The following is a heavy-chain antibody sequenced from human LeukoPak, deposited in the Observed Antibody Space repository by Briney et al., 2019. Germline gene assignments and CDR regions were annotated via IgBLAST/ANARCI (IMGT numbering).Heavy chain of an antibody. Sequence: PGGSLTLSCAASGFTFSSFAMSWVRQAPGGGLEWVSGIPGSGVDTFYADSVKGRFTISRDNSKNTLFLQMNSLRAEDTAVYYCAKEVGMYGTPTLDFWGQGTVVTVSS. CDR1: GFTFSSFA. CDR3: AKEVGMYGTPTLDF. D-gene: IGHD1/OR15-1a*01. J-gene: IGHJ4*02. V-gene: IGHV3-23*01. CDR2: IPGSGVDT.